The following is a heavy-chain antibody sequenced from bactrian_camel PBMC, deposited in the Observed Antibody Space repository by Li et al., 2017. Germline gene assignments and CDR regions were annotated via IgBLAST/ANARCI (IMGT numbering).Heavy chain of an antibody. CDR1: KDTFKDNC. D-gene: IGHD6*01. CDR2: IYTGEPNT. V-gene: IGHV3S40*01. CDR3: AADTRGRSVFPFLSSRRYNY. J-gene: IGHJ4*01. Sequence: VQLVESGGGSVQAGGSLRLACTTSKDTFKDNCLGWFRQAPGKEPEGVAAIYTGEPNTYYADSVKGRFTISQDNAKNTVYLQMDSLKPEDTAMYYCAADTRGRSVFPFLSSRRYNYWGQGTQVTVS.